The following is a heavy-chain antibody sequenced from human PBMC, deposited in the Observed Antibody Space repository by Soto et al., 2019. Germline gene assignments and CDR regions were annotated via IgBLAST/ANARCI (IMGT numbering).Heavy chain of an antibody. J-gene: IGHJ4*02. Sequence: PSETLSLTCTVSGGSISSGGHYWSWIRQHPGKGLEWIGYIYYSGSTYYNPSLKSRVTISVDTSKNQFSLKLSSVTAADTAVYYCARGGDAYKNGHWGQGTLVTVAS. CDR3: ARGGDAYKNGH. CDR2: IYYSGST. V-gene: IGHV4-31*03. D-gene: IGHD2-21*01. CDR1: GGSISSGGHY.